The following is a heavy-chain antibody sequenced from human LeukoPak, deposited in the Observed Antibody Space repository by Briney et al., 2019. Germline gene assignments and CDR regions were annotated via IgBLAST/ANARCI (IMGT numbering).Heavy chain of an antibody. V-gene: IGHV3-30*18. J-gene: IGHJ4*02. Sequence: GKSLRLSCAVSGFNFSSFGMHWVRQAPGKGLEWLAFRLFDGSNTCYADSVKGRFTISRDNSKNTLYLHVNSLRADDTAVYYCAKGRAKYYYDSTAYYILDFWGQGTLVTVSS. CDR3: AKGRAKYYYDSTAYYILDF. CDR1: GFNFSSFG. CDR2: RLFDGSNT. D-gene: IGHD3-22*01.